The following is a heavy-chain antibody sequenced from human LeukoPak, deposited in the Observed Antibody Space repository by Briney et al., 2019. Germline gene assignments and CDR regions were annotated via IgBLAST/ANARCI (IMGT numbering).Heavy chain of an antibody. CDR3: ARVLAPGTSSKYWGYYFDY. Sequence: GASVKVSCKASGGTFSSYAISWVRQAPGQGLEWMGRIIPILGIANYAQKFQGGVTITADKSTSTAYMELSSLRSEDTAVYYCARVLAPGTSSKYWGYYFDYWGQGTLVTVSS. CDR1: GGTFSSYA. D-gene: IGHD2-2*01. CDR2: IIPILGIA. V-gene: IGHV1-69*04. J-gene: IGHJ4*02.